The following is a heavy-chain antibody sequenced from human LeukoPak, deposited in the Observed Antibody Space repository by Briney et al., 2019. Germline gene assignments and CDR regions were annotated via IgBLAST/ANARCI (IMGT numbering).Heavy chain of an antibody. J-gene: IGHJ3*02. CDR2: IYYSGSA. V-gene: IGHV4-59*01. CDR3: ARGGHYYGGAFDI. Sequence: SETLSLTCTVSGGSISSYYWSWIRQPPGKGLEWIGYIYYSGSANYNPSLKSRVTISVDTSKNQFSLKLSSVTAADTAVYYCARGGHYYGGAFDIWGQGTMVTVSS. CDR1: GGSISSYY. D-gene: IGHD3-10*01.